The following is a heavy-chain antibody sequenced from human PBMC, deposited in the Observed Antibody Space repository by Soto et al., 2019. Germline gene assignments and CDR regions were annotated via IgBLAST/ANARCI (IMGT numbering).Heavy chain of an antibody. D-gene: IGHD3-10*01. CDR1: GGSLNDYY. CDR3: ARSNYRSGSYGYGLDV. V-gene: IGHV4-4*07. Sequence: SETLSLTCAVSGGSLNDYYWSFIRQPSLKGLEWIVRIYTSGSTNYNPSLKSRVTMSVDTSKSQFSLKLSSVTAADTAVYYCARSNYRSGSYGYGLDVWGQGTTVTVSS. J-gene: IGHJ6*02. CDR2: IYTSGST.